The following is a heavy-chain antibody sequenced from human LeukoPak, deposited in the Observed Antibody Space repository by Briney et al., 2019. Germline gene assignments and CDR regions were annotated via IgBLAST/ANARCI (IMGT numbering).Heavy chain of an antibody. J-gene: IGHJ4*02. CDR2: TYSGGST. D-gene: IGHD3-10*01. Sequence: GGSLRLSCAASGFTVSSNYISWVRQVPGKGLEWVSVTYSGGSTYYSDSVKGRFTISRDNSKNTLYLQMNSLRAEDTAVYYCAIYYSRSGSKWGQGTLVTVSS. V-gene: IGHV3-66*01. CDR1: GFTVSSNY. CDR3: AIYYSRSGSK.